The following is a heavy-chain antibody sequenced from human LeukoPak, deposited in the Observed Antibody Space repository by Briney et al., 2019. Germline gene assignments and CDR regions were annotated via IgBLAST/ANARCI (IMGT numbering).Heavy chain of an antibody. Sequence: PSETLSLTCAVYGGSFSGYYWSWIRQPPGKGLEWVGEINHSGSTNYNPSLKSRVTISVDTSKNQLSLKLSSVTAADTAVYYCASLFLNTVTPDYWGQGTLVTVSS. J-gene: IGHJ4*02. D-gene: IGHD4-17*01. CDR1: GGSFSGYY. CDR3: ASLFLNTVTPDY. V-gene: IGHV4-34*01. CDR2: INHSGST.